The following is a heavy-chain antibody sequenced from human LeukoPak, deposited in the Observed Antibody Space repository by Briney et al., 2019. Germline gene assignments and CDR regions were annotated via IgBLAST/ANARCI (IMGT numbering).Heavy chain of an antibody. CDR3: ARDFGYYDSSGYPDGPGDY. CDR2: ISSNGGST. Sequence: PGGSLRLSCAASGFTFSSYAMHWVRQAPGKGLEYVSAISSNGGSTYYASSVKGRFTISRDNSKNTLYLQMGSLRAEDVAVYYCARDFGYYDSSGYPDGPGDYWGQGTLVTVSS. CDR1: GFTFSSYA. J-gene: IGHJ4*02. V-gene: IGHV3-64*01. D-gene: IGHD3-22*01.